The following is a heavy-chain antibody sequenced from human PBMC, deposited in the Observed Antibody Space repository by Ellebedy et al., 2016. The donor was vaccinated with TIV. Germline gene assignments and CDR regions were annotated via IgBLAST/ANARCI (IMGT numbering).Heavy chain of an antibody. J-gene: IGHJ3*02. D-gene: IGHD4-17*01. CDR2: SYYSGIG. V-gene: IGHV4-59*12. CDR1: GGSINNYY. CDR3: VRGGYGDYGPYAFDI. Sequence: SETLSLXXNVSGGSINNYYWSWIRQIPGKGLEWIGYSYYSGIGNYNPSLKSRVTISVDRSKNQFSLKLSSVTAADTAVYFCVRGGYGDYGPYAFDIWGQGTMVTVSS.